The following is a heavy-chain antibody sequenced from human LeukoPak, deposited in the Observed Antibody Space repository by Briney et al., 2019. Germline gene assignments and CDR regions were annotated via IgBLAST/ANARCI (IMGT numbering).Heavy chain of an antibody. CDR2: MNPNSGNT. V-gene: IGHV1-8*01. D-gene: IGHD1-26*01. Sequence: GASAKVSCKASGYTFTSYDINWVRQATGQGLEWMGWMNPNSGNTGYAQKFQGRVTMTRNTSISTAYMELSSLRSEDTAVYYCARVVPRRRGYSGSYSEGYWGQGTLVTVSS. CDR1: GYTFTSYD. CDR3: ARVVPRRRGYSGSYSEGY. J-gene: IGHJ4*02.